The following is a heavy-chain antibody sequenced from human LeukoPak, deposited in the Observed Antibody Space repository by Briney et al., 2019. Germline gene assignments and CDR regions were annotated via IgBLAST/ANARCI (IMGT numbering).Heavy chain of an antibody. Sequence: QSGGILRLSCAASGFTFSSYGMSWVRQAPGKGLEWVSAISGSGGSTYYADSVKGRFTISRDNSKNTLYLQMNSLRAEDTAVYYCAKDRYGSRVDAFDIWGQGTMVTVSS. CDR1: GFTFSSYG. CDR2: ISGSGGST. J-gene: IGHJ3*02. D-gene: IGHD3-10*01. CDR3: AKDRYGSRVDAFDI. V-gene: IGHV3-23*01.